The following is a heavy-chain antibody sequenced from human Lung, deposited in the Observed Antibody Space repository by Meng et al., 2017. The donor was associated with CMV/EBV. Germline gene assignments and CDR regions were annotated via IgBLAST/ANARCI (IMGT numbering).Heavy chain of an antibody. V-gene: IGHV3-74*03. CDR2: IDIDGRDI. D-gene: IGHD1-26*01. J-gene: IGHJ4*02. CDR1: GFTLTRYW. CDR3: ARGVAETLGWEMGY. Sequence: EVQLVESGGGLVQPGGSLRRSWAVSGFTLTRYWMHWVREVPGKGLEWVSRIDIDGRDITYADSVRGRFSISRDDAKNTLYLQMNSLRIEDTAVYYCARGVAETLGWEMGYWGQGTLVTV.